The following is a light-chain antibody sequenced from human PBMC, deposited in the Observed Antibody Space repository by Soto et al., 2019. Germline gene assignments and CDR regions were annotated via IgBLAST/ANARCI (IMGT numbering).Light chain of an antibody. CDR3: QSYDSSLSGKV. CDR1: SSEVGAYND. CDR2: GDS. J-gene: IGLJ1*01. V-gene: IGLV1-40*01. Sequence: QSVLAQPRSVSGSPGQSVTISCTGNSSEVGAYNDVSWYQQLPGKAPKLLIYGDSNRPSGVPDRFSGSKSGTSASLAITGLQAEDEADYYCQSYDSSLSGKVFGTGTKVTVL.